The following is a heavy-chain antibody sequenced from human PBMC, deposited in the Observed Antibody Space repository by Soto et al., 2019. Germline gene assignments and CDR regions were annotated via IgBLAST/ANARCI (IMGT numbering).Heavy chain of an antibody. CDR3: ARISPYPDY. J-gene: IGHJ4*02. CDR1: GGSISSSSYY. CDR2: IYYSGST. D-gene: IGHD2-2*01. V-gene: IGHV4-39*01. Sequence: SETLSLTCTVSGGSISSSSYYWGWIRQPPGKGLEWIGSIYYSGSTYYNPSLKSRVTISVDTSKNQFSLKLSSVTAADTAVYYCARISPYPDYWGQGTLVTVSS.